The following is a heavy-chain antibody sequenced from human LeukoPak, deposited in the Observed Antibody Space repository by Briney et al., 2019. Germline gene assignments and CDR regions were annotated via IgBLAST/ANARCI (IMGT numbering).Heavy chain of an antibody. V-gene: IGHV3-30-3*01. CDR1: GFTFSSYA. CDR2: ISYDVSNK. CDR3: VRGGGAFQIYYYYYYGMDV. J-gene: IGHJ6*02. Sequence: GGSLRLSCAASGFTFSSYAMHWVRQAPGKGLEWVAVISYDVSNKYYADSVKGRFTISRDNSKTTLYLQMNSLRAEDTAVYYCVRGGGAFQIYYYYYYGMDVWGQGTTVTVSS. D-gene: IGHD2/OR15-2a*01.